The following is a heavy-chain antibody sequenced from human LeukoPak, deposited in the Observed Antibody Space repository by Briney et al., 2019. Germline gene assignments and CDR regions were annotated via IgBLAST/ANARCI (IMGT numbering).Heavy chain of an antibody. J-gene: IGHJ4*02. D-gene: IGHD3-10*01. CDR1: GGTFSSYA. CDR3: ARGRKSMVRGVHFDY. V-gene: IGHV1-69*05. CDR2: IIPIFGTA. Sequence: SVKVSCKASGGTFSSYAISWLRQAPGQGLEWMGGIIPIFGTANYAQKFQGRVTITTDESTSTAYMELSSLRSEDTAVYYCARGRKSMVRGVHFDYWGQGTLVTVSS.